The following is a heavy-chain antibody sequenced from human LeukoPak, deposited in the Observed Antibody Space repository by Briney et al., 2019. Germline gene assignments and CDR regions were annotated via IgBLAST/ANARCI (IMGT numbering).Heavy chain of an antibody. CDR1: GYTFTSYG. CDR3: AKEIRAYYYDSSGYLGGGFDY. J-gene: IGHJ4*02. D-gene: IGHD3-22*01. V-gene: IGHV1-18*01. Sequence: ASVKVSCKASGYTFTSYGISWVRQAPGQGLEWMGWISAYNGNTNYAQKLQGRVTMTTDTSTSTAYMELRSLRSDDTAVYYRAKEIRAYYYDSSGYLGGGFDYWGQGTLVTVSS. CDR2: ISAYNGNT.